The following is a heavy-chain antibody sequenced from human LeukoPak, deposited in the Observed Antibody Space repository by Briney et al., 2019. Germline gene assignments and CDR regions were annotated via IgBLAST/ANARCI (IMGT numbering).Heavy chain of an antibody. CDR1: GYTLTSYY. CDR2: INPSGGST. CDR3: ARVRSSGWYGSYIHYYYMDV. Sequence: EASVKVSCKASGYTLTSYYMHWVRQAPGQGLEWMGIINPSGGSTSYAQKFQGRVTMTRDMSTSTAYMELRSLRSDDTAVYYCARVRSSGWYGSYIHYYYMDVWGKGTTVTISS. J-gene: IGHJ6*03. V-gene: IGHV1-46*01. D-gene: IGHD6-19*01.